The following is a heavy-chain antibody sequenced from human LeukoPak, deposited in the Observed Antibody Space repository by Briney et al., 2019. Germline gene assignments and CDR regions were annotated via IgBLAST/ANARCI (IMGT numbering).Heavy chain of an antibody. CDR1: GYTFTGYY. D-gene: IGHD1-26*01. Sequence: ASVKVSCKASGYTFTGYYMHWVRQAPGQGLEWMGWINPNSGGTNYAQKFQGRVTMTRDTSISTAYMELSRLRSDDTAVYYCAREGSGSYPDAFDIWGQGTMVTVSS. CDR3: AREGSGSYPDAFDI. J-gene: IGHJ3*02. CDR2: INPNSGGT. V-gene: IGHV1-2*02.